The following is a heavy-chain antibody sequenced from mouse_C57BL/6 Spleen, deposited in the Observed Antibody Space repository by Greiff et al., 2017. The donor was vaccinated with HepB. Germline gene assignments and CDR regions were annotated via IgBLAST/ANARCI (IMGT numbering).Heavy chain of an antibody. D-gene: IGHD1-1*01. CDR3: ARSGITTVVAPIAY. CDR2: IYPGDGDT. Sequence: VQLQQSGPELVKPGASVKISCKASGYAFSSSWMNWVKQRPGKGLEWIGRIYPGDGDTNYNGKFKGKATLTADKSSSTAYMQLSSLTSEDSAVYFCARSGITTVVAPIAYWGQGTLVTVSA. V-gene: IGHV1-82*01. CDR1: GYAFSSSW. J-gene: IGHJ3*01.